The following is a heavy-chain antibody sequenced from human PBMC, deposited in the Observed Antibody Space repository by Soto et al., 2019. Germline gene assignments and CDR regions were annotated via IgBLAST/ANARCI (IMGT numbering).Heavy chain of an antibody. D-gene: IGHD6-19*01. V-gene: IGHV4-39*01. CDR3: ASTGIAVAGHYYYGMDV. J-gene: IGHJ6*02. CDR1: GGSISSSSYY. Sequence: LALTCTVSGGSISSSSYYWGWIRQPPGKGREWIGSIYYSGSTYYNPSLKSRVTISVDTSKNQFSLKLSSVTAADTAVYYCASTGIAVAGHYYYGMDVWGQGTTVTVSS. CDR2: IYYSGST.